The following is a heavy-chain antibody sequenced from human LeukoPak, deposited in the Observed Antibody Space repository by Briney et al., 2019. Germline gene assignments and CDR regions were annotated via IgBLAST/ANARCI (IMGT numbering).Heavy chain of an antibody. J-gene: IGHJ5*02. CDR1: GYTFTGYY. CDR2: INPNSGGT. D-gene: IGHD3-3*01. Sequence: ASVKVSCKASGYTFTGYYMHWVRQAPGRGLEWMGWINPNSGGTNYAQKFQGRVTMTRDTSISTAYMELSRLRSDDTAVYYCARDFSRRGFDPWAREPWSPSPQ. CDR3: ARDFSRRGFDP. V-gene: IGHV1-2*02.